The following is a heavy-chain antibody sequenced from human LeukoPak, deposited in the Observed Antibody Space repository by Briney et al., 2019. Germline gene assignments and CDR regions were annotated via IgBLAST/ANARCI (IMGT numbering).Heavy chain of an antibody. CDR3: ARLTYGSGSYYNPPPYFFDC. V-gene: IGHV4-39*01. D-gene: IGHD3-10*01. CDR1: GGSISSSSYY. Sequence: PSETLSLTCNVSGGSISSSSYYWGWIRQPPGKGLEGIGRIYYSGSTYYNPSLKSRVTISVDTSKNQFSLKLSSVTAADTAVYYCARLTYGSGSYYNPPPYFFDCWGQGTPVTVSS. J-gene: IGHJ4*02. CDR2: IYYSGST.